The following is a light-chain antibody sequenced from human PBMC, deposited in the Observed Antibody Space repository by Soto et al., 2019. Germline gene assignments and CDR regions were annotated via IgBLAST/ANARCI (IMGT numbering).Light chain of an antibody. Sequence: QSVLTQPASVSGSPGQSITISCTGTISDVGGYNYVSWYQQHPGKAPQLIIYEISNRPSGVSDRFSGSKSGNTASLTISGLQAEYEADYYCSSYTSISLYVFGGGTKLTVL. V-gene: IGLV2-14*03. CDR3: SSYTSISLYV. J-gene: IGLJ1*01. CDR2: EIS. CDR1: ISDVGGYNY.